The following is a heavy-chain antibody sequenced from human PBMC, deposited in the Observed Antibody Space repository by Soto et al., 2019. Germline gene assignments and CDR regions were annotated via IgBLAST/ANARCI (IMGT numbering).Heavy chain of an antibody. CDR3: ARTKSPAYISGWEPHYFDY. D-gene: IGHD6-19*01. CDR1: GDAIYIGGYY. J-gene: IGHJ4*02. CDR2: IYHTGKT. Sequence: SETLSLTCTVSGDAIYIGGYYWTWIRQHPGKGLEWIGYIYHTGKTYYNPSLESRVTMSVDTSKNQFSLKLASVTAADTAVYYCARTKSPAYISGWEPHYFDYWGQGTLVTVSS. V-gene: IGHV4-31*03.